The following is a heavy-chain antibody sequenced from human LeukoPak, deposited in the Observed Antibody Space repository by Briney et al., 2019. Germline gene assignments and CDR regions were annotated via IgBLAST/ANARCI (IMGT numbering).Heavy chain of an antibody. J-gene: IGHJ4*02. CDR2: INHSGST. D-gene: IGHD6-13*01. V-gene: IGHV4-34*01. Sequence: SETLSLTCAVYGGSFSGYYWSWIRQPPGKGVEWIGEINHSGSTNYNPSLKSRVTISVDTSKNQFSLKLSSVTATDTAVYYCARGFRSSWAPFDYWGQGTLVTVSS. CDR3: ARGFRSSWAPFDY. CDR1: GGSFSGYY.